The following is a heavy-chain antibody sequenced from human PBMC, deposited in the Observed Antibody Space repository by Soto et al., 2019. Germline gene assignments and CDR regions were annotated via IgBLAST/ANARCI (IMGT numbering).Heavy chain of an antibody. J-gene: IGHJ1*01. Sequence: SGGSLRLSCAASGFTFDDYAMHWVRQAPGKGLEWVSGISWSSGSIGYADSVKGRFTISRDNAKNSLYLQMNSLRAEDTALYYCAKDRGSYRNRDFQHWGQGTLVTVSS. CDR1: GFTFDDYA. V-gene: IGHV3-9*01. CDR3: AKDRGSYRNRDFQH. D-gene: IGHD2-15*01. CDR2: ISWSSGSI.